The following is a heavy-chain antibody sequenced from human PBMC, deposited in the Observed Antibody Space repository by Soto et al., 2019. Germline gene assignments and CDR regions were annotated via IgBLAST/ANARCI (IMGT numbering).Heavy chain of an antibody. D-gene: IGHD3-3*01. J-gene: IGHJ3*02. CDR3: ARDSPFGVVIFHARSPAAFDI. CDR1: GVTFSDSY. Sequence: GGSLRLSCAASGVTFSDSYMSWIRQAPGKGLEWVSSISSSSSYIYYADSVKGRFTISRDNAKNSLYLQMNSLRAEDTAVYYCARDSPFGVVIFHARSPAAFDIWGQGTMVTVSS. V-gene: IGHV3-11*06. CDR2: ISSSSSYI.